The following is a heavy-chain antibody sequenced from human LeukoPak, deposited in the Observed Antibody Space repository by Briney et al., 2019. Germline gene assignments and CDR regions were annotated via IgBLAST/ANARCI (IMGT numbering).Heavy chain of an antibody. CDR3: AKGYNWNDSY. CDR1: GFTFSSYA. Sequence: GGSLRLSCAASGFTFSSYAMSWVRQAPGKGLEWVSAISGSGGSTYYADSVKGRFIISRDNSKNTLYLQMNSLRPEDSAVYYCAKGYNWNDSYWGQGTLVTVSS. J-gene: IGHJ4*02. V-gene: IGHV3-23*01. D-gene: IGHD1-1*01. CDR2: ISGSGGST.